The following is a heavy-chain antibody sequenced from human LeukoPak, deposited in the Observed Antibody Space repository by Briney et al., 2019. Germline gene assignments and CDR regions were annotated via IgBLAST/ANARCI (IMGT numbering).Heavy chain of an antibody. J-gene: IGHJ6*03. V-gene: IGHV1-2*02. CDR3: ARDPGLYCTNGVYSESNYYYYYMDV. CDR1: GYTFTGYY. D-gene: IGHD2-8*01. CDR2: INPNSGGT. Sequence: ASVKVSFKASGYTFTGYYMHWVRQAPGQGLEWMGWINPNSGGTNYAQKFQERVTMTRDTSISTAYMELSRLRSDDTAVYYCARDPGLYCTNGVYSESNYYYYYMDVWGKGTTVTVSS.